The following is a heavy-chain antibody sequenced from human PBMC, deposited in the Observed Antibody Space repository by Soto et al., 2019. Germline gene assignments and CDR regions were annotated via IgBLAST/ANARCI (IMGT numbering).Heavy chain of an antibody. J-gene: IGHJ4*02. Sequence: SETLSLTCTVSGGSISSGDYYWSWIRQPPGKGLEWIGYIYYSGSTYYNPSLKSRVTISVDTSKKQFSLKLSSVTAADTAVYYCARGSKYYYDSSGYYFEYWGQGTLVTVSS. CDR2: IYYSGST. V-gene: IGHV4-30-4*01. CDR1: GGSISSGDYY. D-gene: IGHD3-22*01. CDR3: ARGSKYYYDSSGYYFEY.